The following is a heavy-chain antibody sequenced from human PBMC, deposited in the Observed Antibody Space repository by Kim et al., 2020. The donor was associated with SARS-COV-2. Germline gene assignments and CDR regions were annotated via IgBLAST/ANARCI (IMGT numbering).Heavy chain of an antibody. CDR3: ARPLELGMGGDY. CDR2: INPNSGGT. V-gene: IGHV1-2*06. Sequence: ASVKVSCKASGYTFTGYYMHWVRQAPGQGLEWMGRINPNSGGTNYAQKFQGRVTMTRDTSISTAYMELSRLRSDDTAVYYCARPLELGMGGDYWGQGTLVTVSS. J-gene: IGHJ4*02. D-gene: IGHD7-27*01. CDR1: GYTFTGYY.